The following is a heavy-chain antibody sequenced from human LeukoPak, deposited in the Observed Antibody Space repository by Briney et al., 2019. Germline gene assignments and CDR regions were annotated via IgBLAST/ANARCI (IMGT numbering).Heavy chain of an antibody. Sequence: PSETLSLTCTVSGGSISSYYWSWIRQHAGKGLEWIGRVYSSGSTNYNPSLKTRVTMSVDTSQNHLSLKLSSVTAADTAVYYCARQAYDTGYDAFDIWGQGTMVTVSS. D-gene: IGHD3-22*01. V-gene: IGHV4-4*07. J-gene: IGHJ3*02. CDR2: VYSSGST. CDR3: ARQAYDTGYDAFDI. CDR1: GGSISSYY.